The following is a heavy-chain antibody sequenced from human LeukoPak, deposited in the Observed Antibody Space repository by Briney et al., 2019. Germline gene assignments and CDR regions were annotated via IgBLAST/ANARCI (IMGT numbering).Heavy chain of an antibody. D-gene: IGHD5-24*01. Sequence: GGSLRLSCAASGFTFSNYWMAWVRQAPGKGLEWVANIKEDGSEKYYVDSVKGRFTISRDNAKNSLYLQMNSLRAADTAVYYCARSVRWLQPTRFDYWGQGTLVTVSS. CDR1: GFTFSNYW. V-gene: IGHV3-7*01. CDR3: ARSVRWLQPTRFDY. CDR2: IKEDGSEK. J-gene: IGHJ4*02.